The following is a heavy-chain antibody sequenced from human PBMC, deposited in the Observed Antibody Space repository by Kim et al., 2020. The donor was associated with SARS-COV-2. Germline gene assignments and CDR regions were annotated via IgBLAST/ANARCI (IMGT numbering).Heavy chain of an antibody. D-gene: IGHD3-9*01. Sequence: ASVKVSCKASGYTFTSYGISWVRQAPGQGLEWMGWISAYNGNTNYAQKLQGRVTMTTDTSTSTAYMELRSLRSDDTAVYYCARGNYDILTGYYQGGVYFDYWGQGTLVTVSS. CDR3: ARGNYDILTGYYQGGVYFDY. CDR2: ISAYNGNT. CDR1: GYTFTSYG. J-gene: IGHJ4*02. V-gene: IGHV1-18*01.